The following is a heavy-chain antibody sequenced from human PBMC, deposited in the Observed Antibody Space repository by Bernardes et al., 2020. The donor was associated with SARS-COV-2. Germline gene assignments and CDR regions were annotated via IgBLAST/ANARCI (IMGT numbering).Heavy chain of an antibody. CDR2: IVVGSGNT. Sequence: SVKVSCKASGFTFTSSAMQWVRQARGQRLEWIGWIVVGSGNTNYAQKFQERVTITRDMSTSTAYMELSSLRSEDTAVYYCAASYNSWYWAYYYYGMDVWGQGTTVTVSS. CDR1: GFTFTSSA. D-gene: IGHD6-13*01. CDR3: AASYNSWYWAYYYYGMDV. J-gene: IGHJ6*02. V-gene: IGHV1-58*02.